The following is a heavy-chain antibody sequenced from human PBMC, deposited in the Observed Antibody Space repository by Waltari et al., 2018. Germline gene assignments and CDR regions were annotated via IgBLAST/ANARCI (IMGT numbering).Heavy chain of an antibody. V-gene: IGHV4-39*01. CDR2: LFYSGST. Sequence: QLQLQESGPGLVKPSETLSLTCTVSGGSIRSSSNYWGWIRQPPGKGLEWIGSLFYSGSTDYSPSLKSRVTISAATSKNQFSLRLSFVTAADTAVYYCAKSGTDYGSGSYYKDWGHGTLVTVSS. CDR1: GGSIRSSSNY. J-gene: IGHJ4*01. D-gene: IGHD3-10*01. CDR3: AKSGTDYGSGSYYKD.